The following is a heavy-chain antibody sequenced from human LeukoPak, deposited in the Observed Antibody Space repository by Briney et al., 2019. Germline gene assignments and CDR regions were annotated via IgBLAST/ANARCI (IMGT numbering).Heavy chain of an antibody. J-gene: IGHJ4*02. CDR1: GGSISSGGYY. Sequence: SQTLSLTCTVSGGSISSGGYYWSWIRQHPGKGLEWIGYIYYSGSIYYNPSLKSRVTISVDTSKNQFSLKLSSVTAADTAVYYCARRMVRGVIIYFDYWGQGTLVTVSS. D-gene: IGHD3-10*01. CDR2: IYYSGSI. V-gene: IGHV4-31*03. CDR3: ARRMVRGVIIYFDY.